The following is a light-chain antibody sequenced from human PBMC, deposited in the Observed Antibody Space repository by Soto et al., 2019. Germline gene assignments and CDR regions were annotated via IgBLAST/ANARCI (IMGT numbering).Light chain of an antibody. J-gene: IGLJ1*01. CDR2: DVS. V-gene: IGLV2-14*03. Sequence: QSVLTQPASVSGSPGQSITISCTGTSSDVGAYNFVSWYQHHPGKAPKLIIYDVSNRPSGVSSRFSGSKSGNTASLTISGLQAEDEADYYRKSYTTSATYVFGTGTKVT. CDR3: KSYTTSATYV. CDR1: SSDVGAYNF.